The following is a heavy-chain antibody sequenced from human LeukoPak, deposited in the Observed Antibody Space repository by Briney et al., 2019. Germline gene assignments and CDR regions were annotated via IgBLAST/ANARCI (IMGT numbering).Heavy chain of an antibody. Sequence: SETLSLTCAVYGGSFSGYYWSWIRQPPGKGLEWIGEINHSGSTNYNPSLKSRVTISVDTSKNQFSLKLSSVTAVDTAVYYCARGERGYSYGKTFDYWGQGTLVTVSS. CDR2: INHSGST. V-gene: IGHV4-34*01. J-gene: IGHJ4*02. D-gene: IGHD5-18*01. CDR3: ARGERGYSYGKTFDY. CDR1: GGSFSGYY.